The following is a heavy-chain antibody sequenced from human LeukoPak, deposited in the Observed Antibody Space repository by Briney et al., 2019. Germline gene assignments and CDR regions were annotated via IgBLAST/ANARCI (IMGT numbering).Heavy chain of an antibody. CDR3: ARAPLGYCSGGSCFYYYYGMDV. D-gene: IGHD2-15*01. V-gene: IGHV3-74*01. CDR1: GFTLSNYW. CDR2: INNDGSDT. J-gene: IGHJ6*02. Sequence: GGSLRLSCAASGFTLSNYWMHWVRQAPGKGLVWVSRINNDGSDTTYADSVKGRFTSSRDNAKNTLFLQMNSLRAEDTAVYYCARAPLGYCSGGSCFYYYYGMDVWGQGTTVTVSS.